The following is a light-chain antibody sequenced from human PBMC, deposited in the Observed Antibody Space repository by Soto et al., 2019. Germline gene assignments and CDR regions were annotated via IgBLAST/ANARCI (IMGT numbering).Light chain of an antibody. V-gene: IGKV3-20*01. CDR1: QSVSSSF. J-gene: IGKJ5*01. CDR2: GAS. CDR3: QQYGSSPRN. Sequence: EILLTQSPCTLSFSSGERATLSCRASQSVSSSFLAWYQQKVGQAPRLLIYGASSRATGIPDRFSGSGSGTDFTLTISRLEPEDFAVYYCQQYGSSPRNFGQGTRLEIK.